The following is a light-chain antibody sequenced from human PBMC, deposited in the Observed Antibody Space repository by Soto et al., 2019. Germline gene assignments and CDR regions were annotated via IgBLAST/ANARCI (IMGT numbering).Light chain of an antibody. Sequence: DIVMTQSPATLSVSPGERATLSCRVSQTVRNNYLAWYQQKPGQAPRLLIYDASSRATGIPDRFSGGGSGTDFTLTISRLEPEDFAVYYCQQFSSYPLTFGGGTKVDIK. J-gene: IGKJ4*01. V-gene: IGKV3-20*01. CDR3: QQFSSYPLT. CDR1: QTVRNNY. CDR2: DAS.